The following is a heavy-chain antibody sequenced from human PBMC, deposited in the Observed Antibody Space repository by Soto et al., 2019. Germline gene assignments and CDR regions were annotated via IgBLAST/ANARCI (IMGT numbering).Heavy chain of an antibody. V-gene: IGHV3-11*01. D-gene: IGHD6-19*01. Sequence: PGGSLRLSCAASGFTFSDYYMSWIRQAPGKGLEWVSYISSSGSTIYYADSVKGRFTISRDNAKNSLYLQMNSLRAEDTAVYYCARVRAVAGTEIYYGMDVWGQGTTVTVSS. J-gene: IGHJ6*02. CDR2: ISSSGSTI. CDR1: GFTFSDYY. CDR3: ARVRAVAGTEIYYGMDV.